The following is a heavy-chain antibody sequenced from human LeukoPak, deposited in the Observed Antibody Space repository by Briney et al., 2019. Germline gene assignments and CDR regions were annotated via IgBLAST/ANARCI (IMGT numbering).Heavy chain of an antibody. CDR3: ATARAVRGVIGYGMDV. V-gene: IGHV1-24*01. D-gene: IGHD3-10*01. CDR2: FDPEDGET. CDR1: RYTLTELS. J-gene: IGHJ6*02. Sequence: ASVKVSCKVSRYTLTELSMHWVRQAPGKGLEWMGGFDPEDGETIYAQKFQGRVTMTEDTSTDTAYMELSSLRSEDTAVYYCATARAVRGVIGYGMDVWGQGTTVTVSS.